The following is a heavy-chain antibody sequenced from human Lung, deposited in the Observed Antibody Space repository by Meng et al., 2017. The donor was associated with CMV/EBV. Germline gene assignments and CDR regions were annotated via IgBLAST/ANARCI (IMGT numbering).Heavy chain of an antibody. CDR2: ISSSSIHI. J-gene: IGHJ4*02. Sequence: ESLKISCAASGFTFSSYDMHWVRQATGKGLEWVSSISSSSIHIYYADSTKGRFTISRDNAKKSLYLQMNSLRAEDTAVYYCARGRGYCSSTNCYQNFDYWGQGXLVSVSS. D-gene: IGHD2-2*01. V-gene: IGHV3-21*01. CDR3: ARGRGYCSSTNCYQNFDY. CDR1: GFTFSSYD.